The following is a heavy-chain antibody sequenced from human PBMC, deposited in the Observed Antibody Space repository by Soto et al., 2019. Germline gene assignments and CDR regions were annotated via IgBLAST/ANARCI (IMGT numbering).Heavy chain of an antibody. V-gene: IGHV6-1*01. J-gene: IGHJ4*02. Sequence: SPTLSLTCAISVDTVSSNSAAWNWIRQSPSRGLEWLGRTYYRSKWWNDYAVSVKSRISISPDTSKNQVSLQLNSVTPDDTAVYYCAGSTGSSSWAFDYWGQGTLVTVSS. CDR1: VDTVSSNSAA. CDR2: TYYRSKWWN. D-gene: IGHD2-2*01. CDR3: AGSTGSSSWAFDY.